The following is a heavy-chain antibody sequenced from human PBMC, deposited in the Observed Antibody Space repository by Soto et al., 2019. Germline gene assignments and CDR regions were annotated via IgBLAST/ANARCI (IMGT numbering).Heavy chain of an antibody. Sequence: PGGSLRLSCAASVFTFSIFAMSWVRQAPGKGLEWVSTINKSGGSTYYADSVKGRFTISRDNSKNMLFLQINGLRAEDTAVYYCAKDPPKTGTTFDYWGRGTLVTVSS. J-gene: IGHJ4*02. V-gene: IGHV3-23*01. CDR2: INKSGGST. CDR3: AKDPPKTGTTFDY. D-gene: IGHD1-1*01. CDR1: VFTFSIFA.